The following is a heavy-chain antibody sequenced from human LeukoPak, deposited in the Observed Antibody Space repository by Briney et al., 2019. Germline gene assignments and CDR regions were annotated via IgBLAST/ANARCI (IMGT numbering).Heavy chain of an antibody. D-gene: IGHD6-19*01. V-gene: IGHV4-59*08. Sequence: SETLSLTCTVSGGSISSYYWSWIRQPPGKGLEWIGYIYYSGSTNYNPSLQSRVTISVDTSKNQFSLELTSVTAADAAVYYCARLGYNGGWYQYYFEYWGLGSLVTVSS. J-gene: IGHJ4*02. CDR2: IYYSGST. CDR1: GGSISSYY. CDR3: ARLGYNGGWYQYYFEY.